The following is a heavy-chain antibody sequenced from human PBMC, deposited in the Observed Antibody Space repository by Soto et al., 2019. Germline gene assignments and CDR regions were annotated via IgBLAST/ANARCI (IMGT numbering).Heavy chain of an antibody. V-gene: IGHV3-23*01. J-gene: IGHJ4*01. CDR2: IIGSGGST. CDR1: GFTFSSYA. Sequence: GSLRLSWAASGFTFSSYAMSWVRQAPGKGLELVLAIIGSGGSTYYSDSVKGRFTTYRYNSKNKLYLQMNSLRAEDKAVYYCPKESVGXYSYGGHGALVXVXS. CDR3: PKESVGXYSY. D-gene: IGHD3-22*01.